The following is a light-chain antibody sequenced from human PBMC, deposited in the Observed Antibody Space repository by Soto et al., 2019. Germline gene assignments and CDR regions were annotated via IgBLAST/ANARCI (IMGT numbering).Light chain of an antibody. CDR2: QTS. CDR1: QYINTR. J-gene: IGKJ1*01. V-gene: IGKV3-11*01. Sequence: EIVFTQSPATLASFPGDRVTLSCRASQYINTRLARYQHRPGQAPRLLIYQTSLRAAGIPARFSASGSGTDFTLTISDVQPEDFALYYCHQRQSWPRTFGQGTKVDI. CDR3: HQRQSWPRT.